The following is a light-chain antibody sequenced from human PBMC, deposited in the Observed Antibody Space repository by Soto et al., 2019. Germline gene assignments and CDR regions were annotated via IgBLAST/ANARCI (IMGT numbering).Light chain of an antibody. Sequence: DIQMTQSPSSLSASVGDRVTITCRASQTISTSLNWYQQKPGKAPKLLIYGASSLQSGVPSRFSGSGSGTDFTLTISSLQPEDFATYCCQQSSSIPWTFCQGTKVEIK. J-gene: IGKJ1*01. V-gene: IGKV1-39*01. CDR1: QTISTS. CDR3: QQSSSIPWT. CDR2: GAS.